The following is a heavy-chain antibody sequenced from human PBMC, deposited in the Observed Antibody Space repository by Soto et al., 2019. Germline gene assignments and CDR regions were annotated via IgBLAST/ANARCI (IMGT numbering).Heavy chain of an antibody. Sequence: GESLKISCKASGYTFTNYWINWVRQMPGKGLEWMGRIDPHDSYTNYSPSLQGHITISADKSISTAYLQWSSLKASDTAMYYCARAQRETNWFDPWGQGTLVTVSS. CDR3: ARAQRETNWFDP. CDR2: IDPHDSYT. V-gene: IGHV5-10-1*01. CDR1: GYTFTNYW. J-gene: IGHJ5*02. D-gene: IGHD6-25*01.